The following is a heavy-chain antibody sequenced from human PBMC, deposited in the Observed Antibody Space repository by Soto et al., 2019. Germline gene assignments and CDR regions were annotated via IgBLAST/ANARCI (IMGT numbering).Heavy chain of an antibody. CDR1: GFTFSSYA. J-gene: IGHJ4*02. CDR2: ISGSVGST. Sequence: EVQLLESGGGLVQPGGSLRLSCAASGFTFSSYAMSWVRQAPGKGLEWVSSISGSVGSTYYADSVKGRFTISRDNSKNTLYLQMNSLRAEDTAVYYCAKWQRKHLFSPFDYWGQGTLVTVSS. D-gene: IGHD3-3*02. V-gene: IGHV3-23*01. CDR3: AKWQRKHLFSPFDY.